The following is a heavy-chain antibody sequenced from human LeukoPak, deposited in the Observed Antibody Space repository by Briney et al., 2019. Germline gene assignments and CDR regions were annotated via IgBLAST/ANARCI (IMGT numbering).Heavy chain of an antibody. CDR3: TSRGDFWSGYWAMNV. J-gene: IGHJ6*02. Sequence: GGSLRLSCAASGFTFSSYWMSWVRQAPGKGLEWVANIKQDGSEKYYVDSVKGRFTISRDNAKNSLYLQMDSLRAEDTAVYYCTSRGDFWSGYWAMNVWGQGTTVIVSS. CDR1: GFTFSSYW. CDR2: IKQDGSEK. D-gene: IGHD3-3*01. V-gene: IGHV3-7*01.